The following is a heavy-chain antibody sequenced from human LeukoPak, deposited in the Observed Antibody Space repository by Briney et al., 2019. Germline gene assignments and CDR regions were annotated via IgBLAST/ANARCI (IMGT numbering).Heavy chain of an antibody. Sequence: GGSLRPSCAASGFTFSSYWMHWGRQAPGKGLGWVSRINSEGSSTSYADSVKGRFTISRDNAKNTLYLQMNSLRAEDTAVYYCARSGSGSGYYYYYYMDVWGKGTTVTVSS. CDR3: ARSGSGSGYYYYYYMDV. V-gene: IGHV3-74*01. CDR2: INSEGSST. CDR1: GFTFSSYW. D-gene: IGHD3-10*01. J-gene: IGHJ6*03.